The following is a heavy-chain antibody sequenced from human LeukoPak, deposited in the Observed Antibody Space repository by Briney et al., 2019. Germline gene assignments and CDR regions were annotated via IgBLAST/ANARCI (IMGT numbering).Heavy chain of an antibody. V-gene: IGHV4-61*01. CDR3: ASSSWAYYYYYYYMDV. Sequence: SETLSLTCTVSGGSVSSGSYYWSWIRQPPGKGLEWIGYIYYSGSTNYNPSLKSRVTISVDTSKNQFSLKLSSVTAADTAVYYRASSSWAYYYYYYYMDVWGKGTTVTVSS. J-gene: IGHJ6*03. D-gene: IGHD6-6*01. CDR2: IYYSGST. CDR1: GGSVSSGSYY.